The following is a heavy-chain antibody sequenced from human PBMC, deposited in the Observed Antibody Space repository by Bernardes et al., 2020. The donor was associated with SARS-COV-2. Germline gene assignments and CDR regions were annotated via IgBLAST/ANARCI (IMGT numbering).Heavy chain of an antibody. D-gene: IGHD2-2*01. J-gene: IGHJ6*02. CDR3: ASEPSASGGLYYGMDV. CDR1: GYSFTSYW. Sequence: GESLKISCKGSGYSFTSYWISWVRQMPGKGLEWMGRIDPSDSYTNYSPSFQGHVTISADKSISTAYLQWSSLKASDTAMYYCASEPSASGGLYYGMDVWGQGTTVTVSS. V-gene: IGHV5-10-1*01. CDR2: IDPSDSYT.